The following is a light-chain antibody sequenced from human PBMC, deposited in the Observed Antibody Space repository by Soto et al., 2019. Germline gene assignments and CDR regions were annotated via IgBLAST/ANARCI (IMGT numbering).Light chain of an antibody. V-gene: IGKV3-15*01. CDR3: QQYNKWPPIT. CDR1: HTVTTN. Sequence: IVMTQSPATLSVSPGERVTLSCMASHTVTTNLVWYHQKPGQAPRLLIYDASTRATGVPARFSGSGSGTEFTLTISSLQSEDFAVYYCQQYNKWPPITFGQGTRLEIK. CDR2: DAS. J-gene: IGKJ5*01.